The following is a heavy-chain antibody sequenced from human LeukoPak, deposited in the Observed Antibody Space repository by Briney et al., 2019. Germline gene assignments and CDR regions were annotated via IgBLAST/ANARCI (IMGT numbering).Heavy chain of an antibody. CDR3: ARGLYFGDPDYYYYYGMDV. V-gene: IGHV4-59*12. D-gene: IGHD2-21*01. CDR2: IYYSGST. J-gene: IGHJ6*02. CDR1: GGSISSYY. Sequence: PSETLSLTCTVSGGSISSYYWSWIRQPPGKGLEWIGYIYYSGSTNYNPSLKSRVTISVDTSKNQFSLKLSSVTAADTAVYYCARGLYFGDPDYYYYYGMDVWGQGTTVTVSS.